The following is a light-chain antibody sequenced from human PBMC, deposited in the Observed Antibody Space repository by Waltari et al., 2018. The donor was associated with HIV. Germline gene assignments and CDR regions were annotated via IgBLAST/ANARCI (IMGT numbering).Light chain of an antibody. CDR2: RNN. CDR1: SSNIGSNY. J-gene: IGLJ2*01. Sequence: QSVLTQPPSASGTPGQRVTISCPGSSSNIGSNYVYWYQQLPGTAPKLLIYRNNQRPSGVPDRFSGSKSGTSASLAISGLRSEDEADYYCAAWDDSLSGPKVFGGGTKLTVL. CDR3: AAWDDSLSGPKV. V-gene: IGLV1-47*01.